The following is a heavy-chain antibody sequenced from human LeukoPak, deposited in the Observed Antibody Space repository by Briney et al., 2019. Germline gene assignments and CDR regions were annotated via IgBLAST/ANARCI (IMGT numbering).Heavy chain of an antibody. Sequence: SDTLSLTCTVSGGSITNNAYYWAWIRQPPGKGLEWFGSIYYSGSTHYNPSLKSRLTISVDTPKNQFSLKLSSVTAADAAVYYCSRNETTGLQRTPYYHSYVDVWGKGTTVTVSS. CDR2: IYYSGST. J-gene: IGHJ6*03. D-gene: IGHD4-11*01. CDR3: SRNETTGLQRTPYYHSYVDV. V-gene: IGHV4-39*01. CDR1: GGSITNNAYY.